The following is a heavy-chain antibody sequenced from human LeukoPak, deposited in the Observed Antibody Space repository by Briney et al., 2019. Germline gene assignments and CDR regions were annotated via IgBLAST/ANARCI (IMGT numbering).Heavy chain of an antibody. V-gene: IGHV3-66*02. CDR2: RYSGGSR. CDR3: ARAGRIAAADYFYYYRDV. CDR1: FNSID. J-gene: IGHJ6*03. D-gene: IGHD6-13*01. Sequence: FNSIDISGRRLIQRKRPEKVPVRYSGGSRYYAYSVKGRFIISGDNTKNTLYLQMTVLGAEDTAVYYCARAGRIAAADYFYYYRDVWGKGPTVTVSS.